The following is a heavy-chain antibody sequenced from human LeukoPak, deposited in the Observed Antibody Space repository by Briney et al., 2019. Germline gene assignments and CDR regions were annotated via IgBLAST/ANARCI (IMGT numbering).Heavy chain of an antibody. CDR1: GFTVSSNY. D-gene: IGHD3-3*01. CDR2: IYSGGST. J-gene: IGHJ6*02. V-gene: IGHV3-66*01. CDR3: ARDGPYYDFWSGSYYYYGMDV. Sequence: GGSLRLSCAASGFTVSSNYMSRVRQAPGKGLEWVSVIYSGGSTYYADSVKGRFTISRDNSKNTLYLQMNSLRAEDTAVYYCARDGPYYDFWSGSYYYYGMDVWGQGTTVTVS.